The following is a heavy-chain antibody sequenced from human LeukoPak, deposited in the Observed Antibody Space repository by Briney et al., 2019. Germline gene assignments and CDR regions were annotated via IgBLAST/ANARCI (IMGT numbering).Heavy chain of an antibody. CDR2: IRSKPYGGTT. CDR3: TTGSATGTGSGY. CDR1: GFTFGDYV. V-gene: IGHV3-49*04. D-gene: IGHD6-13*01. Sequence: GGSLRLSCTASGFTFGDYVMSSVRQAPGKGLEWVGFIRSKPYGGTTEYAASVKGRFIISRDDSKTIAYLQMNSLKSEDTAVYYCTTGSATGTGSGYWGQGTLVTVSS. J-gene: IGHJ4*02.